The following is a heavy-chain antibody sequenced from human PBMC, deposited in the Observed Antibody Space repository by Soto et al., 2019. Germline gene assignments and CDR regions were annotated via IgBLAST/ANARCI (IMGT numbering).Heavy chain of an antibody. CDR1: RDSISSGDYY. D-gene: IGHD3-22*01. CDR2: IHNSGST. V-gene: IGHV4-31*03. J-gene: IGHJ6*02. Sequence: QEQLQESGPGLVKPSQTLSLTCTVPRDSISSGDYYWTWIRQHPGKGLEWLGHIHNSGSTYYNPSLRSRVTIAIDRSKRQFSLNLSSVTAADTATYYCAREGHYFDSSGYPMDYYGMDVWGQGTKVTVSS. CDR3: AREGHYFDSSGYPMDYYGMDV.